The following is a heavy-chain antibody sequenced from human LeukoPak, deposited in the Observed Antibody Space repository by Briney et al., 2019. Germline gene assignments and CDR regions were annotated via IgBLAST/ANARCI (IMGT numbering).Heavy chain of an antibody. J-gene: IGHJ4*02. CDR1: GGSFSGYY. D-gene: IGHD3-10*01. Sequence: SETLSLTCAVYGGSFSGYYWSWIRQPPGKGLEWIGEINHSGSTNYNPSLESRVTISVDTSKNQFSLKLSSVTAADTAVYYCAGITMVRETIWGQGTLVTVSS. V-gene: IGHV4-34*01. CDR2: INHSGST. CDR3: AGITMVRETI.